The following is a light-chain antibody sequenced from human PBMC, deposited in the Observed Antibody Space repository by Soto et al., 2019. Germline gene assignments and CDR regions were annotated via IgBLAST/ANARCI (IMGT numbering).Light chain of an antibody. J-gene: IGLJ1*01. V-gene: IGLV2-14*01. CDR3: SSYTDSSTLGLYV. CDR1: ISDIGGCEY. CDR2: EVT. Sequence: QSALTQPASVSGSPGQSITISCTGTISDIGGCEYVSWYQQHPGKAPRLMIYEVTYRPSGVSNRFSGSKSGSTASLTISGLQAEDEADYYCSSYTDSSTLGLYVFGTGTKVTVL.